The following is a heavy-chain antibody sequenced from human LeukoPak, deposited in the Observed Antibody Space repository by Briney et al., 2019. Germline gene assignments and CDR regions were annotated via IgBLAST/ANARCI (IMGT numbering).Heavy chain of an antibody. D-gene: IGHD3-22*01. CDR1: GFTFSSYA. Sequence: GGSLRLSCAASGFTFSSYAMHWVRQAPGKGLEWVAVISYDGSNKYYADSVKGRFTISRDNSKNTLYLQMNSLRAEDTAVYYCARDGTQVVVIMDYWGQGTLVTVSS. V-gene: IGHV3-30-3*01. J-gene: IGHJ4*02. CDR3: ARDGTQVVVIMDY. CDR2: ISYDGSNK.